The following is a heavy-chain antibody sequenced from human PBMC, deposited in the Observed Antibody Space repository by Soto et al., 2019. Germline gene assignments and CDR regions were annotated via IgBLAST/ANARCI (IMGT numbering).Heavy chain of an antibody. CDR3: ARDEGGAACRAFEL. D-gene: IGHD3-16*01. CDR2: IIPILGIA. J-gene: IGHJ2*01. Sequence: QVQLVQYGAEVKKPGSSVKVSCKASGGTFSSYTISWVRQAPGQGLEWMGRIIPILGIANYAQKFQGRVRITADKSTSSSEMVVSSLRSEDTAVDYCARDEGGAACRAFELWGRGTLVTVSS. CDR1: GGTFSSYT. V-gene: IGHV1-69*08.